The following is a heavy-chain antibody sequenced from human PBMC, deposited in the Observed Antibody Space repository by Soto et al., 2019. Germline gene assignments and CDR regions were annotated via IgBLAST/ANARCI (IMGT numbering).Heavy chain of an antibody. V-gene: IGHV5-51*01. CDR3: ARGGAFDI. CDR2: IFPGDSDT. Sequence: VESLKISCKGSGYSCASSWIAWVRQMPGKGLELMGIIFPGDSDTRYSPSFQGQVTISADKSISTAYLQWSSLKASDTAMYYCARGGAFDIWGQGTMVTVSS. D-gene: IGHD2-15*01. CDR1: GYSCASSW. J-gene: IGHJ3*02.